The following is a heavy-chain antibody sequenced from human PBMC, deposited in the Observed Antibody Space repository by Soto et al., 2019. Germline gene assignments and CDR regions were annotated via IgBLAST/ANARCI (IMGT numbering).Heavy chain of an antibody. J-gene: IGHJ4*02. Sequence: QVQLVQSGAEVKKPGSSVKVSCKASGGTFSSYAIRWVRQAPGQGLEWRGGIIPIFGTANYAQKFQGRVTITAEESTSTAYMELSSLRSEDTAVYYCARSPYALTTNFDSWGQGTLVTVSS. CDR3: ARSPYALTTNFDS. CDR1: GGTFSSYA. D-gene: IGHD3-3*01. V-gene: IGHV1-69*01. CDR2: IIPIFGTA.